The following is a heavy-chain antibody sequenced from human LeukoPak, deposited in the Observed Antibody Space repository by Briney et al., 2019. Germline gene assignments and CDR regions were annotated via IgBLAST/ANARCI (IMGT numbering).Heavy chain of an antibody. CDR3: ARSDVRGFIYYGLDV. Sequence: PGGSLRLSCVASGFTFSSYAMHWVRQAPGMGLEWLTSISYDEGKKEYADSVKGRFTISRDNSKNALYLQVNSLRVEDTAVYYCARSDVRGFIYYGLDVWGQGTTVTVSS. D-gene: IGHD3-10*02. J-gene: IGHJ6*02. V-gene: IGHV3-30-3*01. CDR1: GFTFSSYA. CDR2: ISYDEGKK.